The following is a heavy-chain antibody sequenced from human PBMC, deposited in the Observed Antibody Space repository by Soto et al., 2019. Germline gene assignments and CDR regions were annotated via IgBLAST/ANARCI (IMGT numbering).Heavy chain of an antibody. D-gene: IGHD2-2*01. CDR3: AKEYCDSSRCYLPDY. J-gene: IGHJ4*02. V-gene: IGHV1-18*01. Sequence: QVPLVQSGAEVKEPGASVKVSCKASGYTFTNYGISWVRQAPGQGLEWMGWIHPKNGNTKDARKFQGRVTMTTDTSXXXXXXXXXXXXXXXTXVYYCAKEYCDSSRCYLPDYCGQGALVTV. CDR2: IHPKNGNT. CDR1: GYTFTNYG.